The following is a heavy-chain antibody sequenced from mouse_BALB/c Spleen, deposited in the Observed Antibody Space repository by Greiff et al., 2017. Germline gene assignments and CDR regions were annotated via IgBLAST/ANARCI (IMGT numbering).Heavy chain of an antibody. CDR1: GYTFTSYW. V-gene: IGHV1-69*02. CDR2: IDPSDSYT. J-gene: IGHJ2*01. CDR3: ARGPATDFDY. Sequence: QVQLQQPGAELVKPGASVKLSCKASGYTFTSYWMHWVKQRPGQGLEWIGEIDPSDSYTNYNQKFKGKATLTVDKSSSTAYMQLSSLTSEDSAVYYCARGPATDFDYWGQGTTLTVSS.